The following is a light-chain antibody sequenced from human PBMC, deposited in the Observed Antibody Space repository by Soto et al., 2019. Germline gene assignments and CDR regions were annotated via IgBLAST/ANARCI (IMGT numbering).Light chain of an antibody. J-gene: IGLJ2*01. V-gene: IGLV2-14*01. CDR2: EVS. CDR1: SSDVGGYKY. Sequence: QSVLTQPASVSGSPGQSITISCTGTSSDVGGYKYVSWYQQHPGKAPKVMIYEVSNRPSGVSNRFPGSKSGNTASLTISGLQADDEADYYCSSYTSSSFVVFGGGTKVTVL. CDR3: SSYTSSSFVV.